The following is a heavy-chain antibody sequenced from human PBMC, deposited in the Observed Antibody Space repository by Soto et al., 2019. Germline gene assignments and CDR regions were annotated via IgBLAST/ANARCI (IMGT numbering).Heavy chain of an antibody. J-gene: IGHJ4*02. D-gene: IGHD5-18*01. CDR1: GGSISSGDYF. V-gene: IGHV4-30-4*01. Sequence: QVQLQESGPGLVKPSQTLSLTCTVSGGSISSGDYFWSWIRQPPGKGLEWIGYIYYSGSTYYNPSLQSRVTISVDPSKNQFSLNRRSVTAADTAVYYCARAPKTARPKRPFDYWGQGTLVTVSS. CDR2: IYYSGST. CDR3: ARAPKTARPKRPFDY.